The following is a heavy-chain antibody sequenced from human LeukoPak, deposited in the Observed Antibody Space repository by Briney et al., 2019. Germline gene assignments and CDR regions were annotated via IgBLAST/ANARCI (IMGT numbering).Heavy chain of an antibody. CDR1: GGSFSSYY. CDR3: ARAGGLNTGSYYYYMDV. D-gene: IGHD4-11*01. V-gene: IGHV4-59*01. CDR2: IYYSGST. J-gene: IGHJ6*03. Sequence: PSETLSLTCTLSGGSFSSYYWSWIRQPPGKGLEWIGYIYYSGSTNYNPSLKSRVTISVDTSKNQFSLKLSSVTATDTAVYYCARAGGLNTGSYYYYMDVWGKGTTVTVSS.